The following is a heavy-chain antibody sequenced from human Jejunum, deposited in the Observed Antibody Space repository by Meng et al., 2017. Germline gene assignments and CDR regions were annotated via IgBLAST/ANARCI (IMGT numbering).Heavy chain of an antibody. V-gene: IGHV4-4*03. CDR2: IDHRGSP. Sequence: QLTGPAPGLLNPPRTLSLTCTVFGHSITTKTSWSWVRQSPEKVLEWVGQIDHRGSPYYNPSLKSRVTMSVDKSKSQVSLQLTSVTAADTAVYYCAKHGGYYQHYWGQGTLVTVSS. CDR1: GHSITTKTS. J-gene: IGHJ4*02. D-gene: IGHD3-22*01. CDR3: AKHGGYYQHY.